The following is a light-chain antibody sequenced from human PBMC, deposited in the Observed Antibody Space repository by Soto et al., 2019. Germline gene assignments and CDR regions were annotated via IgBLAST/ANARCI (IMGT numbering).Light chain of an antibody. CDR1: QSFRGL. V-gene: IGKV3-11*01. CDR2: SAS. J-gene: IGKJ5*01. Sequence: EVVLTQSPVTLSLSPGERATLSCRASQSFRGLLAWYQQKPGQAPRLLIYSASSRATGIPDRFSGSGSGTDFTLTISSLEPEDFALYYCQQRNNWPPITFGQGTRLEIK. CDR3: QQRNNWPPIT.